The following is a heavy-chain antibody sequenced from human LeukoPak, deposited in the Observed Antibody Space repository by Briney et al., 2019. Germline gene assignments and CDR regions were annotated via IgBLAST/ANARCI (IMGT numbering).Heavy chain of an antibody. J-gene: IGHJ3*02. CDR3: AREWDNAFDI. V-gene: IGHV4-61*02. Sequence: SETLSLTCTVSGGSISSGSYYWSWIRQPAGKGLEWIGRIYTSGSTNYNPSLKSRVTISVDTSKNQFSLKLSSVTAADTAVYYCAREWDNAFDIWGQGTMVTVSS. CDR1: GGSISSGSYY. D-gene: IGHD1-14*01. CDR2: IYTSGST.